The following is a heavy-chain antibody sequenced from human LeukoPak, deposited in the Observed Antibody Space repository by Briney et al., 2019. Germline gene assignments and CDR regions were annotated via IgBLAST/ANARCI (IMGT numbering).Heavy chain of an antibody. V-gene: IGHV3-23*01. J-gene: IGHJ4*02. CDR2: ISYSGGST. Sequence: PGGSLILSCAASGLTFSSYAMNWVRQAPGKGLEWVSTISYSGGSTYYVDSVKGRFTISGDNSENTLYLQLNSLRAEDTAVYYCAKAASGSYLYYFDYWGQGTLVTVSS. CDR1: GLTFSSYA. D-gene: IGHD1-26*01. CDR3: AKAASGSYLYYFDY.